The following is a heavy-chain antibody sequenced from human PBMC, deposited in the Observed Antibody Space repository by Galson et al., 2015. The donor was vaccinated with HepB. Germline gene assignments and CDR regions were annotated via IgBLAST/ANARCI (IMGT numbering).Heavy chain of an antibody. Sequence: SVKVSCKASGYTFTSYYMHWVRQAPGQGLEWMGGIIPIFGTANYAQKFQGRVTITADESTSTAYMELSSLRSEDTAVYYCARVDCSSTSCYTAFDIWGQGTMVTVSS. J-gene: IGHJ3*02. D-gene: IGHD2-2*02. CDR1: GYTFTSYY. CDR3: ARVDCSSTSCYTAFDI. CDR2: IIPIFGTA. V-gene: IGHV1-69*13.